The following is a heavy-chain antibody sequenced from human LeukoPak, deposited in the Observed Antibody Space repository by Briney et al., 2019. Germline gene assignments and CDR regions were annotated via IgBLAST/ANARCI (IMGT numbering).Heavy chain of an antibody. CDR3: AKNLTYYYDSSGPKERY. CDR1: GFTFSSYA. V-gene: IGHV3-23*01. CDR2: ISGSGGST. D-gene: IGHD3-22*01. J-gene: IGHJ4*02. Sequence: TGGSLRLSCAASGFTFSSYAMSWVRQAPGKGLEWVSAISGSGGSTYYADSVKGRFTISRDNSKNTLYPQMNSLRAEDTAVYYCAKNLTYYYDSSGPKERYWGQGTLVTVSS.